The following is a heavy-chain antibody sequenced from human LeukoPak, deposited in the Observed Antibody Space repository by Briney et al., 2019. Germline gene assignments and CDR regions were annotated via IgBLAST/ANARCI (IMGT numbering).Heavy chain of an antibody. Sequence: PGGSLRLSCAASGFIFSSYWMSWVRQAPWQELEWVANIKQDGSEKHYVDSVKGRFTISRDNAKNSLYLQMNSLRAEDTAVYYCARLWCSGSLRDHRGLLPFDYWGQGTLVTVSS. CDR1: GFIFSSYW. V-gene: IGHV3-7*05. CDR2: IKQDGSEK. J-gene: IGHJ4*02. D-gene: IGHD1-26*01. CDR3: ARLWCSGSLRDHRGLLPFDY.